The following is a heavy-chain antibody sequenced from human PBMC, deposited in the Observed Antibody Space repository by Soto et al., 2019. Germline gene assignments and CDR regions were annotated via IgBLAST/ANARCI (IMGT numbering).Heavy chain of an antibody. Sequence: HPGGSLRLSCAASGFTFSSYAMHWVRQAPGKGLEWVAVISYDGSNKYYADSVKGRFTISRDNSKNTLYLQMNSLRAEDTAVYYCARAPYSSGWGGYFDYWGQGTLVTVSS. CDR2: ISYDGSNK. D-gene: IGHD6-19*01. V-gene: IGHV3-30-3*01. CDR1: GFTFSSYA. J-gene: IGHJ4*02. CDR3: ARAPYSSGWGGYFDY.